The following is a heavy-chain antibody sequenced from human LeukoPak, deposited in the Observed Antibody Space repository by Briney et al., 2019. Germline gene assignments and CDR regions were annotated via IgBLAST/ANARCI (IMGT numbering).Heavy chain of an antibody. CDR1: GGTFSSYA. V-gene: IGHV1-69*05. D-gene: IGHD6-19*01. CDR2: IIPIFGTA. Sequence: SVKVSCTASGGTFSSYAISWVRQAPGQGLEWMGGIIPIFGTANYAQKFQGRVTITTDEFTSTAYMELSSLRSEDTAVYYCAREKAVAGTTCFDYWGQGTLVTVSS. J-gene: IGHJ4*02. CDR3: AREKAVAGTTCFDY.